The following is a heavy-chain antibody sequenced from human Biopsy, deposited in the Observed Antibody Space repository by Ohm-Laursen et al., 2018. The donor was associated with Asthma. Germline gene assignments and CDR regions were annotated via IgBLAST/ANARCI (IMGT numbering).Heavy chain of an antibody. J-gene: IGHJ6*02. V-gene: IGHV4-39*01. D-gene: IGHD3-3*01. Sequence: SETLSLTCTVSGDSITSGGCCWNWIRQPPGKGLEWIGESNQGGSPTFNPSLKSRVTISRDTSKNQLSLKLRSVTAADTAVHYCASGPEWYGLDVWGQGTTVTVSS. CDR1: GDSITSGGCC. CDR3: ASGPEWYGLDV. CDR2: SNQGGSP.